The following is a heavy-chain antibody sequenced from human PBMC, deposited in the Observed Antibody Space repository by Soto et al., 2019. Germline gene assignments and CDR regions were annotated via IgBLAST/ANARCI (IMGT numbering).Heavy chain of an antibody. Sequence: APVGTLDCKPICCRQQAKGQGLEWMGGIIPIFSTPNYAQKFQGGVTITADESTSTAYMELSSLRSEDTAVYYCARYNGQRDDYDGSIDAFDIRVHGTLVPVSS. V-gene: IGHV1-69*01. D-gene: IGHD3-22*01. CDR1: VGTLDCKP. J-gene: IGHJ3*02. CDR3: ARYNGQRDDYDGSIDAFDI. CDR2: IIPIFSTP.